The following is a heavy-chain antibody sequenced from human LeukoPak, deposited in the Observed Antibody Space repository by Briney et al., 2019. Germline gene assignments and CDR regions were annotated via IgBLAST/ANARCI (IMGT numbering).Heavy chain of an antibody. J-gene: IGHJ4*02. CDR2: ISGSGGST. D-gene: IGHD2-2*02. CDR1: GFTFSTYA. V-gene: IGHV3-23*01. Sequence: PGGSLRLSCAASGFTFSTYAMSWVRQAPGKGLEWVSGISGSGGSTDYADSVKGRFTISRDNSKNTLYLQVNSLRAEDTAVYYCAREDCSSTSCYTYYFDYWGQGTLVTVSS. CDR3: AREDCSSTSCYTYYFDY.